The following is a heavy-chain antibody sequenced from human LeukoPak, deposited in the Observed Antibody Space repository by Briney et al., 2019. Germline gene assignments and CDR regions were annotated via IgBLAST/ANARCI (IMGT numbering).Heavy chain of an antibody. J-gene: IGHJ3*02. V-gene: IGHV4-34*01. CDR3: ARADYGAFDI. Sequence: SGTLSLTCAVYGGSFSGYYWSWIRQPPGKGLEWIGEINHSGSTNYNPSLKSRVTMSVDTSKNQFSLKLSSVTAADTAVYYCARADYGAFDIWGQGTMVTVSS. CDR1: GGSFSGYY. CDR2: INHSGST. D-gene: IGHD4-17*01.